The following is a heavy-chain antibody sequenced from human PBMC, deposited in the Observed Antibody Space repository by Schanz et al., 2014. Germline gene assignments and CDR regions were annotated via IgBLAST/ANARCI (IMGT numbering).Heavy chain of an antibody. J-gene: IGHJ6*02. CDR2: ISSSGSYI. CDR3: ARDFDERVGYGSGYCLGDCMDV. CDR1: GFAFSVYG. V-gene: IGHV3-21*04. Sequence: DVQLLESGGGLVQPGGSLRLSCAASGFAFSVYGMHWVRQAPGKGLEWVSSISSSGSYIHYADSVKGRFTISRDNAKNTLYLQMDSQKAADTAVDYCARDFDERVGYGSGYCLGDCMDVWGQGTTVTVSS. D-gene: IGHD3-10*01.